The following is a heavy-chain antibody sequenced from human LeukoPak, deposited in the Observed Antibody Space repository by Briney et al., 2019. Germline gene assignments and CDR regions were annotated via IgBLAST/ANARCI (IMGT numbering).Heavy chain of an antibody. V-gene: IGHV4-34*01. J-gene: IGHJ1*01. CDR1: GGSFSGYY. Sequence: SSETLSLTCAVYGGSFSGYYWSWIRQPPGKGLEWMGEINHSGSTNYNPSLKSRVTILVDTSKNQFSLKLSSVTAADTAVYYCARGHSPVTTKVSYFQHWGQGTLVTVSS. CDR2: INHSGST. D-gene: IGHD4-17*01. CDR3: ARGHSPVTTKVSYFQH.